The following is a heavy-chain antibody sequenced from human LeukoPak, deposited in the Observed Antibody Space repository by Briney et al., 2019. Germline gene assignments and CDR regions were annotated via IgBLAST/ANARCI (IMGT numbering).Heavy chain of an antibody. Sequence: GGSLRLSRVRSGFSLRDYAMNWVRQAPGQGREWVSSISWSSSYIYSADSVKGRFTISRDNAKNSLYLQMNNLRAEDAAVYYCVRSFPYCGGDCQDAGPWGQGTLVTVSS. CDR2: ISWSSSYI. D-gene: IGHD2-21*02. V-gene: IGHV3-21*06. J-gene: IGHJ5*02. CDR3: VRSFPYCGGDCQDAGP. CDR1: GFSLRDYA.